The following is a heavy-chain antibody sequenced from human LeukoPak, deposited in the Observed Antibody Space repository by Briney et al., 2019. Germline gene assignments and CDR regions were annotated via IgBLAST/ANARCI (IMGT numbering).Heavy chain of an antibody. J-gene: IGHJ5*02. CDR3: ARGYIVTGSAHGGWFDH. V-gene: IGHV5-51*01. Sequence: GGALKSSSRASGYCFTSYCIVWVRQMPAKGREWRGIIYPGDSDTRYSPSFKGKVTIADDKFISTAYLQWSSLKASDTAMYYCARGYIVTGSAHGGWFDHWGQGTLVTVSS. CDR2: IYPGDSDT. CDR1: GYCFTSYC. D-gene: IGHD2-15*01.